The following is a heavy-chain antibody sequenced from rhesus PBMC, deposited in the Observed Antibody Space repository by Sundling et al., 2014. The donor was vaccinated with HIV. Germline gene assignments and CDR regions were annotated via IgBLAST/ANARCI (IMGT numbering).Heavy chain of an antibody. Sequence: QVQLQESGPGLVKPSETLSLTCAVSGGSFSGYYWGWIRQPPGKGLEWIGGIYGSGVSTEYNPSLKSRVTISTDTSKNQFSLKLSSVTAADTAVYYCARDLHGSTDYWGQGVLVTVSS. V-gene: IGHV4-160*01. CDR2: IYGSGVST. CDR3: ARDLHGSTDY. J-gene: IGHJ4*01. CDR1: GGSFSGYY. D-gene: IGHD4-29*01.